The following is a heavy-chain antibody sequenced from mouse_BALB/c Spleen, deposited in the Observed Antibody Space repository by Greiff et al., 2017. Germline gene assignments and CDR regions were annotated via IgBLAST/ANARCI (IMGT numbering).Heavy chain of an antibody. J-gene: IGHJ3*01. CDR2: INSNGGST. CDR3: AREGIYYGNYCWFAY. CDR1: GFTFSSYG. Sequence: EVHLVESGGGLVQPGGSLKLSCAASGFTFSSYGMSWVRQTPDKRLELVATINSNGGSTYYPDSVKGRFTISRDNAKNTLYLQMSSLKSEDTAMYYCAREGIYYGNYCWFAYWGQGTLVTVSA. D-gene: IGHD2-1*01. V-gene: IGHV5-6-3*01.